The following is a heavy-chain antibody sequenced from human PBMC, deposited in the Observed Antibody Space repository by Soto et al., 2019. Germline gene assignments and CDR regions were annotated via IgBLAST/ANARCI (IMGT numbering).Heavy chain of an antibody. CDR1: GGTFSSYT. D-gene: IGHD5-12*01. V-gene: IGHV1-69*08. CDR3: ARDGMATDLGYFDL. J-gene: IGHJ2*01. Sequence: QVQLVQSGAEVKKPGSSVKVSCKASGGTFSSYTISWVRQAPGQGLEWMGRIIPILGIANYAQKFQGRVTITADKSTSTDYMELSSLRSEDTAVYYCARDGMATDLGYFDLWGRGTLVTVSS. CDR2: IIPILGIA.